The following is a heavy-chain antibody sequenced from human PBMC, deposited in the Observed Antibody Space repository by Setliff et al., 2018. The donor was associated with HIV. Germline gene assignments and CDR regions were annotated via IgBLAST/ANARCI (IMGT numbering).Heavy chain of an antibody. CDR2: ISYSGST. V-gene: IGHV4-39*07. CDR3: ARDVDKLRVTALPPHAFDI. D-gene: IGHD2-21*02. CDR1: GGSISKSRYY. Sequence: KPSETLSLTCTVSGGSISKSRYYWGWIRQPPGKGLEWIGSISYSGSTYYNPSLKSRVTISLDTSKNQFSLRLSSVTAADTAVYYCARDVDKLRVTALPPHAFDIWGQGTMVTVSS. J-gene: IGHJ3*02.